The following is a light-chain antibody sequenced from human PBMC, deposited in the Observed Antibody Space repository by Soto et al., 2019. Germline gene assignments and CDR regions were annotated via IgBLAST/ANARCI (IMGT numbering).Light chain of an antibody. CDR3: QKYGDSPLT. Sequence: EIVLTQSPGTVSLSPGERATLSCRASQSVTSSYLAWYQQKPGQAPRLLIYGVSSRATGIPDRFSGSGAGTDLTLTISRLEPEDFAVYYCQKYGDSPLTFGGGTKVDI. V-gene: IGKV3-20*01. J-gene: IGKJ4*01. CDR2: GVS. CDR1: QSVTSSY.